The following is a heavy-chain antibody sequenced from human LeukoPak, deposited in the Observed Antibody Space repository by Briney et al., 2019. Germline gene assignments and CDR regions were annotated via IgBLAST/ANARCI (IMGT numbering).Heavy chain of an antibody. CDR1: GGSFSGCY. CDR3: ARSGYYFGSDNWFDP. Sequence: KTSETLSLTCAVYGGSFSGCYWSWIRQSPGKGLEWIGEINHSGSTNYNPSLKSRVTISIDTSKNQFSLKFSSVTAADTAVYYCARSGYYFGSDNWFDPWGQGTLVTVSS. D-gene: IGHD3-10*01. V-gene: IGHV4-34*01. J-gene: IGHJ5*02. CDR2: INHSGST.